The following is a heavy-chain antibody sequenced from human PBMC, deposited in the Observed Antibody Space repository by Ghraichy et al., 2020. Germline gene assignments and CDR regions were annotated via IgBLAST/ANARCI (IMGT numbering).Heavy chain of an antibody. CDR3: ARSASTTYTSGWFGVYFDF. V-gene: IGHV4-39*01. J-gene: IGHJ4*02. D-gene: IGHD6-19*01. Sequence: SQTLSLTCTVSGGSISSSSHYWGWIRQPPGKGLEWIANIYYSGTPYYNPSLKSRVTISVDTSKNQFSLKLSSVTAAETAVYYCARSASTTYTSGWFGVYFDFWGRGTLVTVSS. CDR1: GGSISSSSHY. CDR2: IYYSGTP.